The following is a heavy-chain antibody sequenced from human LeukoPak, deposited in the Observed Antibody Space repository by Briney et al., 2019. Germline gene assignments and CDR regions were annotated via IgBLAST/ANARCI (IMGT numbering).Heavy chain of an antibody. J-gene: IGHJ5*02. D-gene: IGHD2/OR15-2a*01. CDR3: AKGGDLLYNWFDP. CDR1: VFNFRTYS. V-gene: IGHV3-23*01. Sequence: GGSLRLSCAASVFNFRTYSMNWVRQAPGKGLEWVSAISGSGGSTYYADSVKGRFTISRDNPKNTLYLQMNSLRAEDSAVYYCAKGGDLLYNWFDPWGQGTLVTVSS. CDR2: ISGSGGST.